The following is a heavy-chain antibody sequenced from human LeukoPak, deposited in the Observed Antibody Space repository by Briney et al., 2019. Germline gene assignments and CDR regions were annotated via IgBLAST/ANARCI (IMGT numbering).Heavy chain of an antibody. CDR1: GSTFSSYW. CDR2: INSDGGTT. Sequence: GGSLRLYCAASGSTFSSYWMHWVRQAQGKGLVWVSRINSDGGTTTYADSVKGRFTISRDNAKSTLYLQMNSLRIEDTAVYYCAISRYSRTSLDYWGQGSLVTVPS. D-gene: IGHD3-16*02. V-gene: IGHV3-74*01. J-gene: IGHJ4*02. CDR3: AISRYSRTSLDY.